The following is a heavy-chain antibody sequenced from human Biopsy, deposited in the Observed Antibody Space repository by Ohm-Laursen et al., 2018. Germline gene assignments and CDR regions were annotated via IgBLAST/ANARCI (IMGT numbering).Heavy chain of an antibody. J-gene: IGHJ4*02. CDR3: ARGMRTTGWPYFDY. D-gene: IGHD2/OR15-2a*01. Sequence: SLRLSCSASGFTFNTYGMHWVRQAPGKGLEWVSHIDVLDYNTYYVDSVRGRFTISRDNSKEMVYLQINSLRADDTAVYYCARGMRTTGWPYFDYWGQGILVTVSS. CDR2: IDVLDYNT. CDR1: GFTFNTYG. V-gene: IGHV3-23*01.